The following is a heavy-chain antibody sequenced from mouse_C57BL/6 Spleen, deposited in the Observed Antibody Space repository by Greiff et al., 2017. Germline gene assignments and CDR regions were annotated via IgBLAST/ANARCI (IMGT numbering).Heavy chain of an antibody. Sequence: EVQLQESGPGMVKPSQSLSLTCTVTGYSITSGYDWHWIRHFPGNKLEWMGYISYSGSTNYNPSLKSGISITHDTSKNHFFLKLNSVTTEDTATYYCARDYGSSSWFAYWGQGTLVTVSA. CDR3: ARDYGSSSWFAY. CDR1: GYSITSGYD. J-gene: IGHJ3*01. V-gene: IGHV3-1*01. D-gene: IGHD1-1*01. CDR2: ISYSGST.